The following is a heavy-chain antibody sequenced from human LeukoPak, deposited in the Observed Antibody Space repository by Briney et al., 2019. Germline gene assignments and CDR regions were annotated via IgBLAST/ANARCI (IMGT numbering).Heavy chain of an antibody. CDR2: ISYSGRI. D-gene: IGHD3-10*01. CDR1: GGSISSYY. J-gene: IGHJ5*02. Sequence: SETLSLTCTVSGGSISSYYWSWIRQSPGKGLEWIGYISYSGRINYNPSLKSRVTISVDTSKNQFSLKLSSVTAADTAIYYCARDLTGTGFGETKFDPWGQGTQVTVSS. CDR3: ARDLTGTGFGETKFDP. V-gene: IGHV4-59*01.